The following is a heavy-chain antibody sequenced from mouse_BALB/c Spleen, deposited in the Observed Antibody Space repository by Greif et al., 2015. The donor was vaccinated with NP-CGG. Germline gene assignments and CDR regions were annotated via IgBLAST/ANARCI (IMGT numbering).Heavy chain of an antibody. CDR3: ARNYRYDGGNAMDY. D-gene: IGHD2-14*01. CDR2: IYPGGGYT. CDR1: GYTFTNYW. Sequence: QVHVKQSGAELVRPGTSVKMSCKAAGYTFTNYWIGWVKQRPGHGLEWIGDIYPGGGYTNYNEKFKGKATLTADTSSSTAYMQLSSLASEDSAIYYCARNYRYDGGNAMDYWGQGTSVTVSS. J-gene: IGHJ4*01. V-gene: IGHV1-63*02.